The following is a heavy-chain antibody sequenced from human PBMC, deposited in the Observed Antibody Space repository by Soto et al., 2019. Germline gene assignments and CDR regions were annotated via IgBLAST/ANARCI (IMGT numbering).Heavy chain of an antibody. Sequence: QVQLVQSGTEVKKPGASVKVSCKASGYTFTNYFIHWVRQAPGQGLEWMGLINPNSGRPNYAQKFQDRVIMTSDTSTTTVYMELSSVISDDTAIYFCARENMGDSTAVPDIWGQGTMVTVSS. V-gene: IGHV1-46*01. CDR2: INPNSGRP. D-gene: IGHD2-21*02. CDR1: GYTFTNYF. J-gene: IGHJ3*02. CDR3: ARENMGDSTAVPDI.